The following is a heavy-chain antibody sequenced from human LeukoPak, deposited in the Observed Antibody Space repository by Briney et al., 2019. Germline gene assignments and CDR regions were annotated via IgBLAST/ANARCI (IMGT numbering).Heavy chain of an antibody. CDR2: IYTSGST. CDR3: ASEQPYYYDSSGYSEYFQH. D-gene: IGHD3-22*01. Sequence: SETLSLTCTVSGGSISSYYWSWIRQPAGKGLEWIGRIYTSGSTNYNPSLKSRVTMSVDTSKNQFSLKLSSVTAADTAAYYCASEQPYYYDSSGYSEYFQHWGQGTLVTVSS. J-gene: IGHJ1*01. V-gene: IGHV4-4*07. CDR1: GGSISSYY.